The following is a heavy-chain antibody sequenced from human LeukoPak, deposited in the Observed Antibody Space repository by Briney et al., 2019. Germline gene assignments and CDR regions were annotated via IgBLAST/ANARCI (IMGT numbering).Heavy chain of an antibody. CDR2: ISGSGGST. V-gene: IGHV3-23*01. D-gene: IGHD2-2*01. CDR3: AKALGYCSSTSCGPFDP. Sequence: PGGSLRLSCAASGFTFSSYAMSWVRQAPGKGLEWVSAISGSGGSTYYADSVKGRFTISRDNSKNTLYLQMNSLRAEDTAVYYCAKALGYCSSTSCGPFDPWGQGTLVTVSS. J-gene: IGHJ5*02. CDR1: GFTFSSYA.